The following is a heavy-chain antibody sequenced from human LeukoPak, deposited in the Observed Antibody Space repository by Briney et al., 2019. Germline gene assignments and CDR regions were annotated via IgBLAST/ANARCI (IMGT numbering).Heavy chain of an antibody. CDR3: ARTGAVAGYFDY. Sequence: SETLSLTCTVSGGSISSYYWSWIRQPPGKGLEWIGYIYYSGSTNYNPSLKSRVTISVDTSKNQFSLKLSSVTAADTAVCYCARTGAVAGYFDYWGQGTLVTVSS. CDR2: IYYSGST. CDR1: GGSISSYY. D-gene: IGHD6-19*01. J-gene: IGHJ4*02. V-gene: IGHV4-59*08.